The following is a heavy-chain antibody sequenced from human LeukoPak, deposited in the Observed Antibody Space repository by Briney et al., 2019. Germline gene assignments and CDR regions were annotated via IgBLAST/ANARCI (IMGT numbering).Heavy chain of an antibody. CDR3: AAYSFSSGYYYYYYYYMDV. Sequence: PSETLSLTCTVSGGSISSYYWSWIRQPPGKGLEWIGYIYYSGSTNYNPSLKSRVTISVDTSKNQFSLKLSSVTAADTAVYYCAAYSFSSGYYYYYYYYMDVWGKGTTVTVSS. J-gene: IGHJ6*03. V-gene: IGHV4-59*12. CDR1: GGSISSYY. CDR2: IYYSGST. D-gene: IGHD3-22*01.